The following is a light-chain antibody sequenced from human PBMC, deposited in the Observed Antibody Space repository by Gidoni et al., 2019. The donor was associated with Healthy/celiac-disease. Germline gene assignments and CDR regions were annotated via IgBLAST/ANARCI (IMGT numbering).Light chain of an antibody. Sequence: DIQMTQSPSSLSASVGDRVTITCRASQSISSYLNWYQQTPGKAPKLRIYDASSLQSGVPSRFSGSGSGTDFTLTISSLQPEDFATYYCQQSYSTPQLTFGGXTKVEIK. CDR3: QQSYSTPQLT. CDR1: QSISSY. CDR2: DAS. J-gene: IGKJ4*01. V-gene: IGKV1-39*01.